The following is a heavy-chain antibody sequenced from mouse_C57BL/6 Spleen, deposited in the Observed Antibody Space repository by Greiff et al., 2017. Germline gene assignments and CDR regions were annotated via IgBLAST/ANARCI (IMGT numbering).Heavy chain of an antibody. J-gene: IGHJ1*03. CDR2: ISDGGSYT. V-gene: IGHV5-4*01. CDR1: GFTFSSYA. Sequence: EVQGVESGGGLVKPGGSLKLSCAASGFTFSSYAMSWVRQTPEKRLEWVATISDGGSYTYYPDNVKGRFTISRDNAKNNLYLQMSHPKSEDTAMYYCARLSYWYFDVWGTGTTVTVSS. CDR3: ARLSYWYFDV.